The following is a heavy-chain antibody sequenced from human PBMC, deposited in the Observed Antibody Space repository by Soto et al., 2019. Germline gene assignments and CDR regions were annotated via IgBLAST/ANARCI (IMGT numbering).Heavy chain of an antibody. CDR2: IIPVSGTA. Sequence: QVQLVQSGAEVKKPGSSVKVSCKASGGVFRNYAINWVRQAPGQGLEWMGGIIPVSGTADYAQKFQGRVTITADESTTTAYMELTSLKTEDTAVYYCARDRWGSYSFDSWGQGTLVTVAS. D-gene: IGHD1-26*01. CDR3: ARDRWGSYSFDS. V-gene: IGHV1-69*01. J-gene: IGHJ5*01. CDR1: GGVFRNYA.